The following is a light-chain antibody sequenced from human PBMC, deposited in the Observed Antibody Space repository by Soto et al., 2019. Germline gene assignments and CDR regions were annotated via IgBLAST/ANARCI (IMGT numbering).Light chain of an antibody. Sequence: QSALTQPASVSGSPGQSITISCTGTSSDVGGYNYVSWYQQHPGKPPKLMIYDVSNRPSGVSNRFSGSKSGNTASLTISGLQAEDEADDYCSSYTSSSTPLFGGGTKLTVL. V-gene: IGLV2-14*03. CDR2: DVS. CDR1: SSDVGGYNY. CDR3: SSYTSSSTPL. J-gene: IGLJ2*01.